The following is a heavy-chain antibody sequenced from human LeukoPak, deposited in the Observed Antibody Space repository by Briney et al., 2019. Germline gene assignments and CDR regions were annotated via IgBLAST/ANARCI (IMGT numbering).Heavy chain of an antibody. D-gene: IGHD6-13*01. CDR1: GFTFSSYA. V-gene: IGHV3-23*01. Sequence: TGRFLRLSCAAPGFTFSSYAMSWVRQAPGKVLELVSAISGSGGSTYYADSVKGRFTISRDNSKNTLYLQMNSLRAEDTAVYYCAKDQQLVGPDYWGQGTLVTVSS. J-gene: IGHJ4*02. CDR3: AKDQQLVGPDY. CDR2: ISGSGGST.